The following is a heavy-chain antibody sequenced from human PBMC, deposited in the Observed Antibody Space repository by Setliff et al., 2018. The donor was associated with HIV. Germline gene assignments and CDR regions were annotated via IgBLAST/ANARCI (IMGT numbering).Heavy chain of an antibody. Sequence: PSETLSLTCSVSGGSINSYYWSWIRQPPGKGLEWIGYIYTSGSTKYNPFLRSRVTISVDPSKNQFSLRLSSVTAADTALYYCARRSDFWSEDAFDIWGQGTMVTVSS. V-gene: IGHV4-4*09. J-gene: IGHJ3*02. D-gene: IGHD3-3*01. CDR1: GGSINSYY. CDR2: IYTSGST. CDR3: ARRSDFWSEDAFDI.